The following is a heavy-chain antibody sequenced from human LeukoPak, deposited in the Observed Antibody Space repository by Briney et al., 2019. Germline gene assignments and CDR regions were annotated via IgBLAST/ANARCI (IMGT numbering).Heavy chain of an antibody. CDR1: GYTFTNFG. Sequence: ASVKVSCKASGYTFTNFGISWVRQAPGQGLEWMGWISAYNGNTNYAQKFQARVTMTTDTSTNTAYMELRSLRSDDTAVYYCARKAYYYDSSGYYNYWGQGTLVTVSS. J-gene: IGHJ4*02. D-gene: IGHD3-22*01. CDR3: ARKAYYYDSSGYYNY. V-gene: IGHV1-18*01. CDR2: ISAYNGNT.